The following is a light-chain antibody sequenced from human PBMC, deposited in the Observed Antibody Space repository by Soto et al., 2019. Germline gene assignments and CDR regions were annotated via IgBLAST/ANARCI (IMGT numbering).Light chain of an antibody. CDR1: QSVSSSY. Sequence: EIVLTQSPGTLSLSPGERATLSCRASQSVSSSYLAWYQQEPGQAPRLLIYDASTRATGIPARFSGSGSGTDFTLTISSLEPEDFAVYYCQQRNNWPPGITFGQGTRLEIK. CDR3: QQRNNWPPGIT. J-gene: IGKJ5*01. CDR2: DAS. V-gene: IGKV3D-20*02.